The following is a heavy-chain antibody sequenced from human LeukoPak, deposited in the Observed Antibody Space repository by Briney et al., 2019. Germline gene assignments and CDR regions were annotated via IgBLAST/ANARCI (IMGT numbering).Heavy chain of an antibody. CDR1: GYTFTSYY. J-gene: IGHJ5*02. D-gene: IGHD1-1*01. V-gene: IGHV1-46*01. CDR3: ARDHTGHGFDP. Sequence: ASVKVSCKASGYTFTSYYMHWVRQAPGQGLEWMGIIKPSGGSTSYAQKFQGRVTMTRDMSTSTVYMELSSLRSEDTAVYYCARDHTGHGFDPWGQGTLVTVSS. CDR2: IKPSGGST.